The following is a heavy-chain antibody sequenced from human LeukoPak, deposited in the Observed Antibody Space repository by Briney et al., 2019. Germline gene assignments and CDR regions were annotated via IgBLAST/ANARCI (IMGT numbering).Heavy chain of an antibody. J-gene: IGHJ6*03. CDR1: GGTFSSYA. D-gene: IGHD3-22*01. CDR2: IIPIFGTA. Sequence: EASVKVSCTASGGTFSSYAISWVRQAPGQGLEWMGGIIPIFGTANYAQKFQGRVTITADKSTSTAYMELSSLRSEDTAVYYCASGYPYYYYYYMDVWGKGTTVTVSS. CDR3: ASGYPYYYYYYMDV. V-gene: IGHV1-69*06.